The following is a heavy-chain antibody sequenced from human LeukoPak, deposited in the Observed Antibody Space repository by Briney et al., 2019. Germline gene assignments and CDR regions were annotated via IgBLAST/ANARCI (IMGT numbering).Heavy chain of an antibody. Sequence: PGGSVRLSCAASGFTFGSYYMSWVRQAPGKGLEWVSAISGNGDNTYYADSVKGGFTISRDNSKNTLYLQMNNLRAEDTAIYYCAKKSPYGDRDYWGQGTLVTVSS. CDR3: AKKSPYGDRDY. D-gene: IGHD4-17*01. CDR2: ISGNGDNT. V-gene: IGHV3-23*01. J-gene: IGHJ4*02. CDR1: GFTFGSYY.